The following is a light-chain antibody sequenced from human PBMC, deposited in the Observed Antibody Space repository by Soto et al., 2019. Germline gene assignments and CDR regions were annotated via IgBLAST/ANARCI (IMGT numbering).Light chain of an antibody. V-gene: IGLV1-40*01. J-gene: IGLJ2*01. CDR2: GNS. CDR1: SSNIGAGSD. Sequence: QLVLTQPPSVSGAPGQRVTISCTGSSSNIGAGSDVHWYQQLPERAPKLLIFGNSNRPSGIPDRFFGSKSGTSASLAITGLQPEDEADYYCCSYAGRSSSLFGGGTKLTVL. CDR3: CSYAGRSSSL.